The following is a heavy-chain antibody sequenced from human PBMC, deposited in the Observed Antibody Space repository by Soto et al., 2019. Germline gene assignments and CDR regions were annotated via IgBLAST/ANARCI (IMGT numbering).Heavy chain of an antibody. CDR2: ISSSGSTI. V-gene: IGHV3-11*01. CDR1: GFTFSDYY. J-gene: IGHJ4*02. D-gene: IGHD6-19*01. CDR3: ARSPRPLWYSSGWTYFDY. Sequence: GGSLRLSCAASGFTFSDYYMSWIRQAPGKGLEWVSYISSSGSTIYYADSVKGRFTISRDNAKNSLYLQMNSLRAEDTAVYYCARSPRPLWYSSGWTYFDYWGQGTLLTVSA.